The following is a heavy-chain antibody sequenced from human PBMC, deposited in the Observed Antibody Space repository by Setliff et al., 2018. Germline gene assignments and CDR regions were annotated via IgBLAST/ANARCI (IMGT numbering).Heavy chain of an antibody. V-gene: IGHV3-7*01. Sequence: GGSLRLSCAASGFTFSNCWVSWVRQAPGKGLEWVASIKPDGSEKYYVDSVKGRFTISRDDAKNSLSLQMNSLRTEDTAVYYCASGDWFYFDCWGQGTLVTVSS. D-gene: IGHD2-21*01. CDR2: IKPDGSEK. CDR3: ASGDWFYFDC. J-gene: IGHJ4*02. CDR1: GFTFSNCW.